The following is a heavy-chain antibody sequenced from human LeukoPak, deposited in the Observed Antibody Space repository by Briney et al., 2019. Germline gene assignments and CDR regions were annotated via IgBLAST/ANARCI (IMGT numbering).Heavy chain of an antibody. CDR2: INHSGST. CDR1: GGAFSGYY. V-gene: IGHV4-34*01. D-gene: IGHD3-22*01. J-gene: IGHJ4*02. CDR3: ARGLAPTSGYYEGGYYYFDS. Sequence: SETLSLTCAVNGGAFSGYYWSWIRQPPGKSLEWIGQINHSGSTNNNPSLKSRVTTPVATSKNQFFLELTSVTAADTAVYYCARGLAPTSGYYEGGYYYFDSWGQGILVTVSS.